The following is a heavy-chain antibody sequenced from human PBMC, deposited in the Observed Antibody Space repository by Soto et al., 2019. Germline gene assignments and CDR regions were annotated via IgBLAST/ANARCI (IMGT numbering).Heavy chain of an antibody. V-gene: IGHV3-23*01. D-gene: IGHD6-6*01. CDR2: ISGSGGST. CDR3: AKRVDYSSSPHYFDY. J-gene: IGHJ4*02. Sequence: GGSLRLSCAASGFTFSSYAMSWVRQAPGKGLEWVSAISGSGGSTYYTDSVKGRFTISRDNSQNTLFLQMNSLRAEDTAVYYGAKRVDYSSSPHYFDYWGQGTLVTVSS. CDR1: GFTFSSYA.